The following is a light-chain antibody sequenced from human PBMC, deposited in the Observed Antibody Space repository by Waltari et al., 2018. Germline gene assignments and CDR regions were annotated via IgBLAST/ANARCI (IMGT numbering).Light chain of an antibody. V-gene: IGKV1D-12*01. CDR1: QDISNQ. CDR3: QETNTFPIT. J-gene: IGKJ5*01. Sequence: DIQMTQSPSSVSASVGDTVTITWRASQDISNQLTWYQQKPGKATKFLIYDASTLESGVPSRFSGSGSGTDFTLTVRSLQPEDFATYYCQETNTFPITFGQGTRLEIK. CDR2: DAS.